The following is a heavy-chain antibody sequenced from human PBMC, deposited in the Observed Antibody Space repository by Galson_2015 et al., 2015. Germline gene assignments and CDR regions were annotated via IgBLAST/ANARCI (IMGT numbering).Heavy chain of an antibody. CDR2: LYYGGST. J-gene: IGHJ5*02. V-gene: IGHV4-59*01. Sequence: SETLSLTCTVSGGSISSSYWSWIRQPPGQGLEWIGHLYYGGSTNYNSSLKSRVTILLDTSKNQFSLKLSSVTAADTAVYYCAKDPGGAGWFDPWGQGTLVTVSS. CDR3: AKDPGGAGWFDP. D-gene: IGHD3-16*01. CDR1: GGSISSSY.